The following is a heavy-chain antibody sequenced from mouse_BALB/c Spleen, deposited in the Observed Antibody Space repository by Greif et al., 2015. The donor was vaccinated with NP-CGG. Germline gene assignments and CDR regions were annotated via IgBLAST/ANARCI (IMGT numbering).Heavy chain of an antibody. CDR1: GFNIKDTY. V-gene: IGHV14-3*02. CDR3: ARIWDVDY. D-gene: IGHD4-1*01. Sequence: VQLKESGAELVKPGASVKLSCTASGFNIKDTYMHWVKQRPEQGLEWIGRIDPANGNTKYDPKFQGKATTTADTSSNTAYLQLSSLTSEDTAVYYCARIWDVDYWGQGTTLTVSS. CDR2: IDPANGNT. J-gene: IGHJ2*01.